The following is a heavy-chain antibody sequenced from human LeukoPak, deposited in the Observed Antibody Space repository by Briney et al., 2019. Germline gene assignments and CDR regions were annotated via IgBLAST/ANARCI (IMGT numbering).Heavy chain of an antibody. V-gene: IGHV3-21*03. Sequence: GGSLRLSCAASGFTFSSYSMNWVRQAPGKGLEWVSSISSSSSYIYYADSVEGRFTISRDNAKNSLYLQMNSLRAEDTAVYYCASLNYDFWSGYLHYYGMDVWGQGTTVTVSS. CDR1: GFTFSSYS. CDR3: ASLNYDFWSGYLHYYGMDV. CDR2: ISSSSSYI. D-gene: IGHD3-3*01. J-gene: IGHJ6*02.